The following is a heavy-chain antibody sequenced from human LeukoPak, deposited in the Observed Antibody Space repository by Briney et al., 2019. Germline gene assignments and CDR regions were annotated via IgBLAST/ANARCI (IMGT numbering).Heavy chain of an antibody. CDR2: IYYSGST. J-gene: IGHJ4*02. V-gene: IGHV4-39*01. CDR3: ARHSGITMIVVVPEYFDY. D-gene: IGHD3-22*01. CDR1: GESFNTYY. Sequence: PSETLSLTCAVYGESFNTYYWGWIRQPPGKGLEWIGSIYYSGSTYYNPSLKSRVAISVDTSKNQFSLKLSSVTAADTAVYYCARHSGITMIVVVPEYFDYWGQGTLVTVSS.